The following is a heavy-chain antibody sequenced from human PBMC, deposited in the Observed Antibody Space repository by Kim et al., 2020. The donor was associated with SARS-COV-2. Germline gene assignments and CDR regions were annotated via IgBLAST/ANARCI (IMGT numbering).Heavy chain of an antibody. J-gene: IGHJ5*02. V-gene: IGHV4-34*01. Sequence: SETLSLTCAVYGGSFSGYYWSWIRQPPGKGLEWIGEINHSGSTNYNPSLKSRVTIPVDTPKNQLSLKLSSLTAPDTAVYYCARVSRYYYDSSGYRNWFDPWGQGTLVTVSS. CDR2: INHSGST. CDR3: ARVSRYYYDSSGYRNWFDP. D-gene: IGHD3-22*01. CDR1: GGSFSGYY.